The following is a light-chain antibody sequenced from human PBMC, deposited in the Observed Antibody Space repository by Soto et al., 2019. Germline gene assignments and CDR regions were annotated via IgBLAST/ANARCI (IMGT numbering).Light chain of an antibody. CDR1: SSDVGDYNY. CDR3: YSYAGRYVV. J-gene: IGLJ3*02. CDR2: DVS. Sequence: QSVLTQPRSVSGSPGQSVTISCTGTSSDVGDYNYVSWYQQHPGKAPKLMIYDVSMRPSGVPDRFSGSKSGNTASLTISGLQAEDEADYYCYSYAGRYVVFGGGTKLTVL. V-gene: IGLV2-11*01.